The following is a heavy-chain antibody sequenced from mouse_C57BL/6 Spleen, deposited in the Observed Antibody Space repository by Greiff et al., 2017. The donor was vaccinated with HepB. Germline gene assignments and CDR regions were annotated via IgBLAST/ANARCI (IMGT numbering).Heavy chain of an antibody. J-gene: IGHJ3*01. V-gene: IGHV1-22*01. CDR1: GYTFTDYN. CDR3: ARGYGSTDGFAY. Sequence: EVQLQQSGPELVKPGASVKMSCKASGYTFTDYNMHWVQQSHGKSLEWIGYINPNNGGTSYHQKFKGQVTLTVNKSASTAYMELRSLTSEDSAVYYWARGYGSTDGFAYWGQGTLVTVSA. CDR2: INPNNGGT. D-gene: IGHD1-1*01.